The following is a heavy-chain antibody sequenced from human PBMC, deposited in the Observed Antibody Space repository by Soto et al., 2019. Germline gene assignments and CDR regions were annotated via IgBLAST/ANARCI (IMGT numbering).Heavy chain of an antibody. CDR1: GYTFTSYG. CDR3: ARAGEAYCGGDCYSADY. V-gene: IGHV1-18*01. D-gene: IGHD2-21*02. CDR2: ISAYNGNT. Sequence: ASVKVSCKASGYTFTSYGISWVRQAPGQGLEWMGWISAYNGNTNYAQKLQGRVTMTTDTSTSTAYMELRSLRSDDTAVYYCARAGEAYCGGDCYSADYWGQGTLVTVSS. J-gene: IGHJ4*02.